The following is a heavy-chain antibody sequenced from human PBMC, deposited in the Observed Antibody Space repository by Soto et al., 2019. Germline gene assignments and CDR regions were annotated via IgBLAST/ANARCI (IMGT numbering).Heavy chain of an antibody. J-gene: IGHJ4*02. CDR3: ARDQVPDSSGYYGYFDY. D-gene: IGHD3-22*01. CDR2: ISSSSSTI. V-gene: IGHV3-48*02. CDR1: GFTFSSYS. Sequence: EVQLVESGGGLVQPGGSLRLSCAASGFTFSSYSMNWVRQAPGKGLEWVSYISSSSSTIYYADSVKGRFTISRDSAKNSLYLQMNSLRDEDTAVYYCARDQVPDSSGYYGYFDYWGQGTLVTVSS.